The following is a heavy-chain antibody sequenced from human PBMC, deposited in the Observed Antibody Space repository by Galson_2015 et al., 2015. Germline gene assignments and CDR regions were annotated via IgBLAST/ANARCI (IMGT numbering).Heavy chain of an antibody. CDR1: GGSISSSSYY. J-gene: IGHJ4*02. D-gene: IGHD3-3*01. V-gene: IGHV4-39*01. CDR2: IYYSGST. Sequence: SETLSLTCTVSGGSISSSSYYWGWTRQPPGKGLEWIGSIYYSGSTYYNPSLKSRVTISVDTSKNQFSLKLSSVTAADTAVYYCATRADFWEQVDYWGQGTLVTVSS. CDR3: ATRADFWEQVDY.